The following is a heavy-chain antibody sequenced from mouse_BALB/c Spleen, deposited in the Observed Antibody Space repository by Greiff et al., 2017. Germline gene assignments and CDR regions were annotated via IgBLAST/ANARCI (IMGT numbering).Heavy chain of an antibody. Sequence: EVNVVESGGGLVKPGGSLKLSCAASGFTFSSYAMSWVRQSPEKRLEWVAEISSGGSYTYYPDTVTGRFTISRDNAKNTLYLEMSSLRSEDTAMYYWARGGVSLRGAMDYWGQGTSVTVSS. D-gene: IGHD1-1*01. CDR2: ISSGGSYT. V-gene: IGHV5-9-4*01. J-gene: IGHJ4*01. CDR1: GFTFSSYA. CDR3: ARGGVSLRGAMDY.